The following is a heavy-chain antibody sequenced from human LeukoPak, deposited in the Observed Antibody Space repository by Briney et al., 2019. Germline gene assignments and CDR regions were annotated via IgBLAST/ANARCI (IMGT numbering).Heavy chain of an antibody. D-gene: IGHD3-22*01. CDR1: GYSISSGYY. J-gene: IGHJ4*02. CDR2: IYHSGST. Sequence: RSSETLSLTCAVSGYSISSGYYWGWIRQPPGKGLEWIGSIYHSGSTYYNPSLKSRVTISVDTSKNQFSLKLSSVTAADTAVYYCASKQPTYYYDSSGYYYALDFDYWGQGTLVTVSS. V-gene: IGHV4-38-2*01. CDR3: ASKQPTYYYDSSGYYYALDFDY.